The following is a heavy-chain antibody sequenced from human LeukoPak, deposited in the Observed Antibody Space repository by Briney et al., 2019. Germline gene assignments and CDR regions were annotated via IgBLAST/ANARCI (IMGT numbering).Heavy chain of an antibody. V-gene: IGHV3-7*01. Sequence: GGSLRLSCAASGFTFSSYAMSWVRQAPGKGLEWVANIKQDGSEKYYVDSVKGRFTISRDNAKNSLYLQMNSLRAEDTAVYYCAREPSYYGSGSYYYFDYWGQGTLVTVSS. CDR1: GFTFSSYA. CDR3: AREPSYYGSGSYYYFDY. J-gene: IGHJ4*02. D-gene: IGHD3-10*01. CDR2: IKQDGSEK.